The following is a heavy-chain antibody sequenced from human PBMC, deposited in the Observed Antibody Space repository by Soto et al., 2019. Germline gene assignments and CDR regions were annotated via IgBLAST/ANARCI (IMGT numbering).Heavy chain of an antibody. J-gene: IGHJ4*02. CDR3: APDRAMATGLGY. CDR2: ISYDGNNK. V-gene: IGHV3-30-3*01. D-gene: IGHD5-18*01. CDR1: GFTFSDYA. Sequence: QVQLVESGGGVVQPGRSLRLSCAASGFTFSDYALHWVRQAPGKGLEWVAVISYDGNNKYYADSVKGRVTISRDNSKNTLYLQMNSLRSEDTAVYYCAPDRAMATGLGYWGQGTRVTVSS.